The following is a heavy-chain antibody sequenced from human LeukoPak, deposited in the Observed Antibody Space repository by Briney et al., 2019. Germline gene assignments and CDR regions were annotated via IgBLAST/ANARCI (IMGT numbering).Heavy chain of an antibody. CDR3: ARVERYFDWLSPPNYYYYYMDV. D-gene: IGHD3-9*01. CDR2: IKQDGSEK. Sequence: PGGSLRLSCAASGFTFSSYWMSWVRQAPGKGLEWVANIKQDGSEKYYVDSVKGRFTISRDNAKNSLYLQMNSLRAEDTAVYYCARVERYFDWLSPPNYYYYYMDVWGKGTTVTISS. V-gene: IGHV3-7*01. CDR1: GFTFSSYW. J-gene: IGHJ6*03.